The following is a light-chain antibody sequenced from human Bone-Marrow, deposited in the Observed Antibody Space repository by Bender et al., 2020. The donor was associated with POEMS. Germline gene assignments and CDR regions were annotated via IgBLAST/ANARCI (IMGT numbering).Light chain of an antibody. CDR3: SSYTSSSHVV. J-gene: IGLJ2*01. CDR1: PSDIGSSNY. CDR2: DVT. V-gene: IGLV2-14*03. Sequence: QSALTQPASVSGAPGQSITISCSGTPSDIGSSNYVSWYQQHPGEAPKLIIYDVTHRPSGVSHRFSASKSGNTASLTISGLQAEDEADYYCSSYTSSSHVVFGGGTKLTVL.